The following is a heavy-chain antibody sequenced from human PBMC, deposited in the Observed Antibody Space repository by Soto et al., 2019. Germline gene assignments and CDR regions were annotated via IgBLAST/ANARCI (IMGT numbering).Heavy chain of an antibody. V-gene: IGHV3-49*04. J-gene: IGHJ4*02. CDR1: GFTFGDYA. Sequence: GGSLRLSCTASGFTFGDYAMSWVRQAPGKGLECVGFIRSEAYGWTTEYAASVKGRFTISRDDSKSIAYLQMNSLRTEDTAVYYCTRAGGSGWGYYFDYWGQGTQVTVSS. CDR2: IRSEAYGWTT. CDR3: TRAGGSGWGYYFDY. D-gene: IGHD6-19*01.